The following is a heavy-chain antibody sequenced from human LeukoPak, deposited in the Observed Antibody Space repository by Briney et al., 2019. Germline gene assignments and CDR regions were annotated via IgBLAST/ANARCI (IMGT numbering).Heavy chain of an antibody. CDR2: INPNSGGT. CDR3: ARNDVLTANDY. D-gene: IGHD3-9*01. J-gene: IGHJ4*02. CDR1: GHTFTGYY. V-gene: IGHV1-2*02. Sequence: ASVKVSCKASGHTFTGYYMHWVRQAPGQGLEWMGWINPNSGGTNYAQKFQGRVTMTRDTSITTAYMELSRLRSDDTAVYYCARNDVLTANDYWGQGTLVTVSS.